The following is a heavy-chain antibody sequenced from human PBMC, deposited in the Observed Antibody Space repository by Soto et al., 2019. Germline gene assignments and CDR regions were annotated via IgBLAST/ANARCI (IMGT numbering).Heavy chain of an antibody. CDR2: ISYDGSNK. D-gene: IGHD6-13*01. CDR1: GFTFSSYG. J-gene: IGHJ1*01. V-gene: IGHV3-30*18. CDR3: AKGYSSSWYGRYFQH. Sequence: QVQLVESGGGVVQPGRSLRLSCAASGFTFSSYGMHWVRQAPGKGLEWVAVISYDGSNKYYADSVKGRFTISRDNSKNTLYLQMNSLRAEDTAVYYCAKGYSSSWYGRYFQHWGQGTLVTVSS.